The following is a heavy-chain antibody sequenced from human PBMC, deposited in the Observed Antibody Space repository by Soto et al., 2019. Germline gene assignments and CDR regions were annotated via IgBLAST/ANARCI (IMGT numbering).Heavy chain of an antibody. J-gene: IGHJ3*02. CDR3: ARVASYGDYGSDAFDI. Sequence: GGSLRLSCAASGFTFSSYWMSWVRQAPGKGLEWVANIKQDGSEKYYVDSVKGRFTISRDNAKNSLYLQMNSLRAEDTAVYYCARVASYGDYGSDAFDIWGQGTMVTVSS. CDR1: GFTFSSYW. CDR2: IKQDGSEK. V-gene: IGHV3-7*05. D-gene: IGHD4-17*01.